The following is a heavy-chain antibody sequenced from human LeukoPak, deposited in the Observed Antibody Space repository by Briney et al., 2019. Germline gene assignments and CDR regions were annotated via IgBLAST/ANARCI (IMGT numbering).Heavy chain of an antibody. CDR1: GFTFSSDW. Sequence: GGPLSLSCAASGFTFSSDWMHWVRQDPGKGLVWVSRINSDGTTTNYADSVKGRFTISRDNAKNALYLQMNSLRAEDTSLYYCARAITGSRNAMDVWGQGTTVTVSS. D-gene: IGHD1-20*01. CDR2: INSDGTTT. V-gene: IGHV3-74*01. CDR3: ARAITGSRNAMDV. J-gene: IGHJ6*02.